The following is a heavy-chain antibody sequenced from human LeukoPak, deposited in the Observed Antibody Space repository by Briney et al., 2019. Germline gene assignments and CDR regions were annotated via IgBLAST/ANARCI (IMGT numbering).Heavy chain of an antibody. V-gene: IGHV1-18*01. CDR1: GYTFTNYG. CDR3: ARWGGVDYYYYCGLDV. D-gene: IGHD2-15*01. Sequence: GASVKVSCKASGYTFTNYGVSWVRQAPGQGLEWMGWISAYTGNTNYAQKFQGRVTMTTDTSTSTAYMELRSLRSDDTAVYYCARWGGVDYYYYCGLDVWGQGTTVTVSS. J-gene: IGHJ6*02. CDR2: ISAYTGNT.